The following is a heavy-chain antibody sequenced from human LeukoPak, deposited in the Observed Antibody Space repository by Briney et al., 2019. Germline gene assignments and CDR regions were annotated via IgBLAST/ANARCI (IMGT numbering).Heavy chain of an antibody. D-gene: IGHD4-17*01. J-gene: IGHJ4*02. CDR1: GFTFSSYA. CDR2: ISGRGGST. CDR3: ARLRPGNYCDY. V-gene: IGHV3-23*01. Sequence: PGRTLRLSCAPSGFTFSSYAMSSVRQAPGKGLEWVSTISGRGGSTYYADSVKGRFTISRDNGKNSLDLQMNSLRTEDTAVYYCARLRPGNYCDYWGQGTLVTVSS.